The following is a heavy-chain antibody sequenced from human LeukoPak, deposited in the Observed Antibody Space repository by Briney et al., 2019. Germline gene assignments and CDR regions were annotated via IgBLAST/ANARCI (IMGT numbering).Heavy chain of an antibody. CDR1: GGSISNYH. V-gene: IGHV4-59*12. CDR3: AKEGMGSEATTADGAFDI. Sequence: SETLSLTCSVSGGSISNYHGSWIRQPPGKGLEWIGYLYDTGSTNYNPSLKSRVTISVDTSKSQISLKLSSVTAADTAVYFCAKEGMGSEATTADGAFDIWGQGTMVTVSS. CDR2: LYDTGST. J-gene: IGHJ3*02. D-gene: IGHD1-26*01.